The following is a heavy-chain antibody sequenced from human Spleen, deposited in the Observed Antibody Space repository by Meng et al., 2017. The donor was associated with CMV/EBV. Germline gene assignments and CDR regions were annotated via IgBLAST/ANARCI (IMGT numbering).Heavy chain of an antibody. V-gene: IGHV4-39*07. D-gene: IGHD6-6*01. CDR2: IYYGGST. J-gene: IGHJ5*02. CDR3: ATAYSPSSPYGP. CDR1: GVSISSSGYY. Sequence: SETLSLTCTVSGVSISSSGYYWGWIRQPPGKGLEWIGSIYYGGSTYYNPSLKSRVTISVDTSKNRFSLNLSSVTAADTAVYYCATAYSPSSPYGPWGQGTLVTVSS.